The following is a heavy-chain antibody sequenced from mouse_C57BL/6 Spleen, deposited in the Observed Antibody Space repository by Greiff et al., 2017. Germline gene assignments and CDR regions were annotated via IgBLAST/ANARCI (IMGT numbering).Heavy chain of an antibody. CDR3: ARLGTAQYYFDY. CDR1: GYAFSSSW. CDR2: IYPGDGDT. D-gene: IGHD3-2*02. V-gene: IGHV1-82*01. J-gene: IGHJ2*01. Sequence: QVQLQQSGPELVKPGASVKISCKASGYAFSSSWMNWVKQRPGKGLEWIGRIYPGDGDTNYNGKFKGKATLTADKSSSTAYMQLSSLTSEDSAVYFCARLGTAQYYFDYWGQGTTLTVSS.